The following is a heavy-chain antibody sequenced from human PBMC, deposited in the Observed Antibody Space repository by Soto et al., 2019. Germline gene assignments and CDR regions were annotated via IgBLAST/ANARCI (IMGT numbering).Heavy chain of an antibody. CDR1: GGSFGGHY. J-gene: IGHJ3*02. Sequence: SVPLPVPYAVLGGSFGGHYWPWILQTPGKGLEWIGEINQSGSTKYNPSLKSRVTISVDTSKNQFSLKLSSVTAADTAVYYCAGPANYGTGTYHTVFDIWRHGSTVTVSS. D-gene: IGHD3-10*01. CDR3: AGPANYGTGTYHTVFDI. CDR2: INQSGST. V-gene: IGHV4-34*01.